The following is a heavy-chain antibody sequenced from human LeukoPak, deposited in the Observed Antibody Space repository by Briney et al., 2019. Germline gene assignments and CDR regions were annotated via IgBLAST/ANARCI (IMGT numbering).Heavy chain of an antibody. D-gene: IGHD3-22*01. CDR2: ISRRSDDI. CDR3: ARYYDTSGYPYYLDY. CDR1: GFTFSSYG. V-gene: IGHV3-21*05. J-gene: IGHJ4*02. Sequence: GGSLRLSCVGSGFTFSSYGMNWVRQAPGKGLEWVSCISRRSDDINYADFVKGRFTISRDNAKNSLYLEMTSLRAEDTAVYYCARYYDTSGYPYYLDYWGQGALVSVST.